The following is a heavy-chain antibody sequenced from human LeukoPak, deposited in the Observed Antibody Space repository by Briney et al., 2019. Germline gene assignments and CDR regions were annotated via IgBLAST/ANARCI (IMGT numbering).Heavy chain of an antibody. J-gene: IGHJ4*02. V-gene: IGHV3-64*01. CDR2: VSSNGGTI. Sequence: GGSLRLSCAASGFIFSENAMHWLRQAPGKRPEYVSAVSSNGGTIYYANSVKGRFPISRDNSKNTLYLQMGSLRTEHMAVYYCARVLGSITRNYSDYWGQGTLVIVSS. D-gene: IGHD2-2*01. CDR1: GFIFSENA. CDR3: ARVLGSITRNYSDY.